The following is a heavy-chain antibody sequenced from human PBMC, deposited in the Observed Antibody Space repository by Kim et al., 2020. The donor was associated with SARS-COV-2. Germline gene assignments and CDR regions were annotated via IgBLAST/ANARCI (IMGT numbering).Heavy chain of an antibody. CDR1: GLTFSSHA. D-gene: IGHD3-10*01. V-gene: IGHV3-30*04. CDR3: ARGFHSGSGSYYSPVFY. Sequence: GGSLRLSCAASGLTFSSHAFHWVRQAPGKGLEWVAVISFDGSNKYYADSVKGRFTISRDFSKNTLDLQMNSLRAEDTAVYYCARGFHSGSGSYYSPVFYWGQGTLVTVSS. CDR2: ISFDGSNK. J-gene: IGHJ4*02.